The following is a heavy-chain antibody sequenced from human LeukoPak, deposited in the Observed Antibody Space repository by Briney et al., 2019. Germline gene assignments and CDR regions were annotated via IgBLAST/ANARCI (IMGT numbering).Heavy chain of an antibody. D-gene: IGHD4-17*01. J-gene: IGHJ6*03. CDR3: ARDATTELGTVYMDV. Sequence: GGSLRLSCAASGFTVSNNYMNWVRQAPGKGLDGVSVIYSGGSTYYADSVKGRFTISRDNAKNSLYLQMNSLRVEDTAVYYCARDATTELGTVYMDVWGKGTTVTISS. CDR2: IYSGGST. CDR1: GFTVSNNY. V-gene: IGHV3-53*01.